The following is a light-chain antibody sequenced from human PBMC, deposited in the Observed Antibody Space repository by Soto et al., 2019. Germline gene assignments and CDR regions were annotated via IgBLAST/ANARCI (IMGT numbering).Light chain of an antibody. CDR2: EGN. CDR3: CSYAGRSSVI. J-gene: IGLJ2*01. V-gene: IGLV2-23*01. CDR1: AGDIGTYNL. Sequence: QSALTQPASVSGSPGQSITISCTGTAGDIGTYNLVSWYQQHPGRAPKLIIFEGNKRPSGLSNRFSASKSGNTASLAISGLQAEDEADYHCCSYAGRSSVICGGGTKVTVL.